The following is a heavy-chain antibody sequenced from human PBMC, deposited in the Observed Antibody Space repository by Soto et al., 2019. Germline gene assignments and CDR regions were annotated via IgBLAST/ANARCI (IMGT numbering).Heavy chain of an antibody. J-gene: IGHJ6*02. CDR2: ISYDGSNK. CDR3: ARDQVVLVPSTGGEYGMDV. V-gene: IGHV3-30-3*01. Sequence: QVQLVESGGGVVQPGRSLRLSCAASGFTFSSYALHWVRQAPGKGREWVAVISYDGSNKYYADSVKGRFTISRDNSKNTLYLQMNSLRAEDTAVYYCARDQVVLVPSTGGEYGMDVWGQGTTVTVSS. CDR1: GFTFSSYA. D-gene: IGHD2-2*01.